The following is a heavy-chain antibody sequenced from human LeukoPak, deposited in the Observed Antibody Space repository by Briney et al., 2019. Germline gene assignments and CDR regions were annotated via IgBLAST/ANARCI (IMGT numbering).Heavy chain of an antibody. CDR1: GGTFSSYA. J-gene: IGHJ4*02. V-gene: IGHV1-69*04. Sequence: GASVKVSCKAPGGTFSSYAISWVRQAPGQGLEWMGRIIPILGIANYAQKFQGRVTITADKSTSTAYMELSSLRSEDTAVYYCARGSGSYRIFDYWGQGTLVTVSS. CDR3: ARGSGSYRIFDY. CDR2: IIPILGIA. D-gene: IGHD1-26*01.